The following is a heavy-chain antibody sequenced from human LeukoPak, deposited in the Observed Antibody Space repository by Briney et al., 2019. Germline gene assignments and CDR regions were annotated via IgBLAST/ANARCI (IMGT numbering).Heavy chain of an antibody. Sequence: GGSLRLSCAASGFTFSRHGMICVRQAPGKGLEWLSYISPGSSTIYYADSVRDRFTISRDDAKNSLYLQMNSLRAEDTAVYYCARALSSADAFDIWGQGTMVTVSS. CDR3: ARALSSADAFDI. CDR2: ISPGSSTI. D-gene: IGHD6-19*01. CDR1: GFTFSRHG. V-gene: IGHV3-48*01. J-gene: IGHJ3*02.